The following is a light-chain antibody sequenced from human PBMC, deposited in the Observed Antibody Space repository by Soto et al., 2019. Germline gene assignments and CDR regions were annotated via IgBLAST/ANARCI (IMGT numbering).Light chain of an antibody. J-gene: IGLJ2*01. V-gene: IGLV2-8*01. Sequence: QSALTQPPSASGSPGQSVAISCTGTNSDIGGYNYVSWYQQHPGRAPKLMIYEVSKRPSGVPDRFSGSKSDNTASLTVSGLQAEDEADYYCSSFAASHVVFGGGTKLTVL. CDR2: EVS. CDR1: NSDIGGYNY. CDR3: SSFAASHVV.